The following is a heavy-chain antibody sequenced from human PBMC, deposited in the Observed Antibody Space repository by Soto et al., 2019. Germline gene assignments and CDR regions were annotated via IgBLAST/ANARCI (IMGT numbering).Heavy chain of an antibody. CDR1: GFSFSDAG. CDR3: TTDPHSTGTKY. D-gene: IGHD1-1*01. J-gene: IGHJ4*02. V-gene: IGHV3-15*01. Sequence: PGGSLRISCAASGFSFSDAGMTWVRQAPGAGLEWVGHIKSKTDGGTTDYAAPVKGRFTISRDASKTTVYLQMNSLGTEDTAVYYCTTDPHSTGTKYWGQGTLVTVSS. CDR2: IKSKTDGGTT.